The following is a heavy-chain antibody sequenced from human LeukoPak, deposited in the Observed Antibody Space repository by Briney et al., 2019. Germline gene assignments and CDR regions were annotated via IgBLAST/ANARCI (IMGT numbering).Heavy chain of an antibody. CDR1: GYSLTNGYY. D-gene: IGHD1-26*01. CDR3: ARMGRREPVDY. J-gene: IGHJ4*02. V-gene: IGHV4-38-2*02. CDR2: VHYSGTT. Sequence: PSETLSLTCTVSGYSLTNGYYWGWVRQPPGKGLELIGCVHYSGTTYYKPSLKRRITIEDTSKNQFSLKLSSVTAADTAMYYCARMGRREPVDYWGQGILVTVPS.